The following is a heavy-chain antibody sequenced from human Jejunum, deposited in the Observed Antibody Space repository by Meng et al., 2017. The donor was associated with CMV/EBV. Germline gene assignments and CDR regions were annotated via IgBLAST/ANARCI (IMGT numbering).Heavy chain of an antibody. V-gene: IGHV3-21*01. CDR1: FTVNSYA. D-gene: IGHD5-18*01. CDR3: ARAIGYTYGRPYFDY. J-gene: IGHJ4*02. Sequence: FTVNSYAMNWVRQAPGKGLEWVSSISASSSYIYYADSMKGRFTISRDNAKNSLYLQMNSLRAEDTAVYYCARAIGYTYGRPYFDYWGQGTLVTVSS. CDR2: ISASSSYI.